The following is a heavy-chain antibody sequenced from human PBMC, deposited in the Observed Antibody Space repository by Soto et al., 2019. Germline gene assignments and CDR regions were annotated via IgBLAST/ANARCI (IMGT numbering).Heavy chain of an antibody. V-gene: IGHV4-59*08. J-gene: IGHJ4*02. CDR2: IYYSGNT. D-gene: IGHD3-3*01. CDR1: GASISSYY. CDR3: AGTVTIFGVVIKGKFDY. Sequence: TLSLTCTVSGASISSYYWSWIRQPPGKGLEWIGYIYYSGNTNYNPSLKSRVTISVDTSKNQFSLKLSSVTAADTAVYYCAGTVTIFGVVIKGKFDYWGQGTLVTVSS.